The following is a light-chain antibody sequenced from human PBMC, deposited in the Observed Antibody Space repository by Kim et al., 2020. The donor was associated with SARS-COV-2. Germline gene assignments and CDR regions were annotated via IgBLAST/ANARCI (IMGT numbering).Light chain of an antibody. J-gene: IGKJ1*01. V-gene: IGKV1-8*01. CDR1: QGISSY. Sequence: ATTGDRVTITCRASQGISSYLAWYQQKPGKAPKLLIYAASTLQSGVPSRFSGSGTGTDFTLTISCLQSEDFATYYCQQYYSYPQTFGQGTKVEIK. CDR3: QQYYSYPQT. CDR2: AAS.